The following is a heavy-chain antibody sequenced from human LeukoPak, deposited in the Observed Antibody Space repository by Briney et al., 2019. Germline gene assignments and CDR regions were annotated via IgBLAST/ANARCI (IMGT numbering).Heavy chain of an antibody. CDR1: GFTLSSNY. Sequence: GGSLRLSCAASGFTLSSNYMSWVRQAPGKGLEWVSVIYSGGSTYYADSVKGRFTISRDNSKNTLYLQMNSLRAEDTAVYYCARETRGSYSLDYWGQGTLVTVSS. V-gene: IGHV3-53*01. CDR2: IYSGGST. D-gene: IGHD1-26*01. J-gene: IGHJ4*02. CDR3: ARETRGSYSLDY.